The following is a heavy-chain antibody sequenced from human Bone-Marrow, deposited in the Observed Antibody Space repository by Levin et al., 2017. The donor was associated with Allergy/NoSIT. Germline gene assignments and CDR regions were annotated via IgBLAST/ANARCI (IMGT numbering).Heavy chain of an antibody. J-gene: IGHJ4*02. CDR3: AHRRSECGGDCYKY. CDR2: IYWDDDK. V-gene: IGHV2-5*02. Sequence: TLSLTCTFSGFSLNTSGLGVGWIRQPPGKALEWLALIYWDDDKRISPSLRSRLTITKDTSKNQVVLTMTNLDPLDTATYYCAHRRSECGGDCYKYWGQGTLVTVSS. CDR1: GFSLNTSGLG. D-gene: IGHD2-21*02.